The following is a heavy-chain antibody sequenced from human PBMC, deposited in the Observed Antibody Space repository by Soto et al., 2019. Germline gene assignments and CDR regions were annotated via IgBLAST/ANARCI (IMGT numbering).Heavy chain of an antibody. CDR2: INLNGYT. J-gene: IGHJ4*02. Sequence: PSETLSLTCAVYGGAFTDYYWTWIRQSPEKGLEWIGEINLNGYTKYSPSLQSRVTLSVDTTRKQVSLRLKSVTAADSAVYYCARGAWDNSAYYFFDHWGQGTRVTAPQ. CDR3: ARGAWDNSAYYFFDH. D-gene: IGHD3-22*01. V-gene: IGHV4-34*01. CDR1: GGAFTDYY.